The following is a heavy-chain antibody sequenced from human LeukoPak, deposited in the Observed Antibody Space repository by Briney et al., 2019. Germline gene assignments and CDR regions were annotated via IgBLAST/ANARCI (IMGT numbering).Heavy chain of an antibody. J-gene: IGHJ4*02. CDR2: IRSKIYGGTP. Sequence: GSLRLSCTTSGFNFGDDAMTWIRQAPGKVLEWVGFIRSKIYGGTPEYAASVKGRFTISRVDSKGVAYLQMNSLKTEDTAVYYCTRDQTPYYWGQGTLVTVAS. V-gene: IGHV3-49*03. CDR1: GFNFGDDA. CDR3: TRDQTPYY.